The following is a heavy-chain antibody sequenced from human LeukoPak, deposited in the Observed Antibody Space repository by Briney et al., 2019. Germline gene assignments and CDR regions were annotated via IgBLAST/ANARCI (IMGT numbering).Heavy chain of an antibody. CDR1: GYTFTGYY. V-gene: IGHV1-2*02. CDR3: AREPRYDSSGYPLWSGFDY. Sequence: GASVKVSCKASGYTFTGYYMHWVRQAPGQGLEWMGWINPNSGGTNYAQKFQGRVTMTRDTSISTAYMELSRLRSDDTAVYYCAREPRYDSSGYPLWSGFDYWGQGTLVTVSS. D-gene: IGHD3-22*01. CDR2: INPNSGGT. J-gene: IGHJ4*02.